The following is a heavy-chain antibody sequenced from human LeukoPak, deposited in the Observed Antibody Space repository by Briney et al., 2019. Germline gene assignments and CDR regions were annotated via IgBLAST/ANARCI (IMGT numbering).Heavy chain of an antibody. CDR3: ARDTAMVLDY. V-gene: IGHV4-31*03. Sequence: SETLSLTCTVSGGSISSGGYYWSWIRQHPGKGLEWIGYIYYSGSTYYNPSRKSRVTISVDTSKNQLSLKLSSVTAADTAVYYCARDTAMVLDYWGQGTLVTVSS. J-gene: IGHJ4*02. CDR1: GGSISSGGYY. CDR2: IYYSGST. D-gene: IGHD5-18*01.